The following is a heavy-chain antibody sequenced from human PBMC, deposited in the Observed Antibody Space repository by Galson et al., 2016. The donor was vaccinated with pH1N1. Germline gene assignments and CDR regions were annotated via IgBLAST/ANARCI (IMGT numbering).Heavy chain of an antibody. J-gene: IGHJ4*02. V-gene: IGHV3-30*04. CDR2: ILYDGTNE. CDR1: GFTFTSYA. CDR3: ARDSEYSGHEGFH. Sequence: SLRLSCAASGFTFTSYAMHWVRQAPGKGLEWVAVILYDGTNEYYADSVKGRFTISRDKPQSTVYLQMNSLRTEDTAVYYCARDSEYSGHEGFHWAQGTLVIVSS. D-gene: IGHD5-12*01.